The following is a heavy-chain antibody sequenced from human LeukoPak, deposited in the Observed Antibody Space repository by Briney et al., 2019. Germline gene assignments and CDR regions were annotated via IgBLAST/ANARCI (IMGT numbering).Heavy chain of an antibody. Sequence: SETLSLTCTVSGGSISSYYWGWIRQPPGKGLEWIGYIYYSGSTNYNPSLKSRVTISVDTSKNQFSLKLSSVTAADTAVYYCARAARPKRWLQPHFDYWGQGTLVTVSS. CDR3: ARAARPKRWLQPHFDY. J-gene: IGHJ4*02. CDR2: IYYSGST. D-gene: IGHD5-24*01. V-gene: IGHV4-59*01. CDR1: GGSISSYY.